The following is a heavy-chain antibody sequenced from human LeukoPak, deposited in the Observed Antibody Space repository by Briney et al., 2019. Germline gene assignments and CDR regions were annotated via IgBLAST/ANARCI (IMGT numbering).Heavy chain of an antibody. CDR3: ARDYSGSYYRNTFDY. Sequence: ASVKVSCKASGYAFTSYAMHWVRQAPGQRLEWMGWINAGNGNTKYSQKFQGRVTITRDTSASTAYMELSSLRSEDTAVYYCARDYSGSYYRNTFDYWGQGTLVTVSS. V-gene: IGHV1-3*01. J-gene: IGHJ4*02. CDR2: INAGNGNT. CDR1: GYAFTSYA. D-gene: IGHD1-26*01.